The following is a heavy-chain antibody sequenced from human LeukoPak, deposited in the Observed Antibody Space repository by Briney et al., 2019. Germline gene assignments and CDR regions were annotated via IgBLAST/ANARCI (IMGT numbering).Heavy chain of an antibody. CDR2: ISYDGSNK. V-gene: IGHV3-30*18. D-gene: IGHD7-27*01. CDR1: GFTFSSYG. CDR3: AKDRCGDLGPYYYYYGMDV. J-gene: IGHJ6*02. Sequence: GGSLRLSCAASGFTFSSYGMHWVRQAPGKGLEWVAVISYDGSNKYYADSVKGRFTISRDNSKSTLYLQMNSLRAEDTAVYYCAKDRCGDLGPYYYYYGMDVWGQGTTVTVSS.